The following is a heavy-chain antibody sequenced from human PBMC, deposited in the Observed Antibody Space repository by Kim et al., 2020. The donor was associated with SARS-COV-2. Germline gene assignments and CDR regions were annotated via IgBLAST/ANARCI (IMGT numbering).Heavy chain of an antibody. Sequence: SVKVSCKASGGTFSSYAISWVRQAPGQGLEWMGGIIPIFGTANYAQKFQGRVTITADESTSTAYMELSSLRSEDTAVYYCARGSPLGDYDILTGYYETYYFDYWGQGTLVTVSS. D-gene: IGHD3-9*01. CDR1: GGTFSSYA. CDR2: IIPIFGTA. V-gene: IGHV1-69*13. CDR3: ARGSPLGDYDILTGYYETYYFDY. J-gene: IGHJ4*02.